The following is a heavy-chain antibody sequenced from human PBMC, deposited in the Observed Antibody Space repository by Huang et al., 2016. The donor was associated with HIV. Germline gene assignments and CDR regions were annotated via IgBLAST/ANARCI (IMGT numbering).Heavy chain of an antibody. V-gene: IGHV5-51*01. CDR2: SFPDDSDT. D-gene: IGHD6-6*01. Sequence: VQLVQSGAEVKKPGESLKISCKGSGYSFSSYWIAGVRQMPGKGREWMVISFPDDSDTTYSPAVGGQVTISADKSSGTAVLQWSSLKASDTAMYYGARRFSSSSGYFDYWGQGSLVTVSS. CDR1: GYSFSSYW. J-gene: IGHJ4*02. CDR3: ARRFSSSSGYFDY.